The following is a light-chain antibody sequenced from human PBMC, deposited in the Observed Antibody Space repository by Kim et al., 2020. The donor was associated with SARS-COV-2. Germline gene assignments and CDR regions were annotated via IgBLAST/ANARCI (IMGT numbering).Light chain of an antibody. J-gene: IGLJ3*02. V-gene: IGLV1-47*01. CDR3: AVWDDSLSGRGL. CDR1: SSNIGSNY. Sequence: SVLTQPPSASGTPGQRVTISCSGSSSNIGSNYVYWYQQLPGTAPKLLIYRNNQRPLGVPDRFSGSKSGTSASLAISGLRSEDEADYYCAVWDDSLSGRGLLGGGTQLTVL. CDR2: RNN.